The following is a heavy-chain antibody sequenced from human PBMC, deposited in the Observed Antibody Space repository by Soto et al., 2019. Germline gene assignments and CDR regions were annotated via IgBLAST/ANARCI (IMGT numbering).Heavy chain of an antibody. CDR3: ARDNIVVVPAATYYGMNV. V-gene: IGHV1-69*06. D-gene: IGHD2-2*01. Sequence: EASVKVSCKASGGTFSSYAISWVRQAPGQGLEWMGGIIPIFGTANYAQKFQGRVTITADKSTSTAYMELSSLRSEDTAVYYCARDNIVVVPAATYYGMNVWGQGTTVTVSS. CDR1: GGTFSSYA. CDR2: IIPIFGTA. J-gene: IGHJ6*02.